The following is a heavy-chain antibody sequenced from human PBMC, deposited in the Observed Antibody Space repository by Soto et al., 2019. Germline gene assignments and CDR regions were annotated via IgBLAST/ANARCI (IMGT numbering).Heavy chain of an antibody. V-gene: IGHV1-8*01. CDR1: GYTFTSYD. CDR3: AVMVSSVAVDFDY. CDR2: MNPNSGNT. Sequence: ASVKVSCKASGYTFTSYDINWVRQATGQGLEWMGWMNPNSGNTDYAQKFQGRVTMTWNNSISTAYMELSSLRSEDTAVSYCAVMVSSVAVDFDYWGQGTLVTVSS. J-gene: IGHJ4*02. D-gene: IGHD5-18*01.